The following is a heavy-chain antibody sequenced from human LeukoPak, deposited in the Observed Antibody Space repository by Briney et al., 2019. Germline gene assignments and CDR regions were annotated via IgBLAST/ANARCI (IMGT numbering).Heavy chain of an antibody. CDR1: GGSISSYY. CDR2: IYYSGST. V-gene: IGHV4-59*08. D-gene: IGHD3-22*01. J-gene: IGHJ4*02. Sequence: PSETLSLTCTVSGGSISSYYWSWIRQPPGKGLEWIGYIYYSGSTNYNPSLKSRVTISVDTSKNQFSLKLSSVTAADTAVYYCARQSEESDYYDSSGFDYWGQGTLVTVSS. CDR3: ARQSEESDYYDSSGFDY.